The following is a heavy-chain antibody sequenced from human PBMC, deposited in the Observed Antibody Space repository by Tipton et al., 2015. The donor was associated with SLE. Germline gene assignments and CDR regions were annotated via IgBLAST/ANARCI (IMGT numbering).Heavy chain of an antibody. V-gene: IGHV4-59*08. CDR3: ARGIVAAFFY. CDR2: IYDTGRT. CDR1: GGSINTYY. D-gene: IGHD6-6*01. J-gene: IGHJ4*02. Sequence: TLSLTCTVSGGSINTYYWSWIRQPPGKGLEYIGYIYDTGRTNYNPSLKSRVTISLDTSKNQFTLRLSSVTAADTAVYYCARGIVAAFFYWGQGTLVTVSS.